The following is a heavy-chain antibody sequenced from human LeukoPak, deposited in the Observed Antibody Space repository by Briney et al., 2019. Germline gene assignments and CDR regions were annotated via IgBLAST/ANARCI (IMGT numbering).Heavy chain of an antibody. CDR3: ARTYYDILTGSIDY. J-gene: IGHJ4*02. CDR1: GYSFTSYW. Sequence: GESLKISCKGSGYSFTSYWIGWVRQMPGKGLEWMGIIHPGDSDTRYSPSFQGQVTISADKSISTAYLQWSSLKASDTAMYHCARTYYDILTGSIDYWGQGTLVTVSS. V-gene: IGHV5-51*01. D-gene: IGHD3-9*01. CDR2: IHPGDSDT.